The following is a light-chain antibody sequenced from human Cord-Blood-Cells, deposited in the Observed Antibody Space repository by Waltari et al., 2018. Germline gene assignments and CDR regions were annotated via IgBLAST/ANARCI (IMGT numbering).Light chain of an antibody. CDR1: QSVSSN. CDR2: GAS. J-gene: IGKJ2*01. CDR3: QQYNNWPPYT. V-gene: IGKV3-15*01. Sequence: EIVMTHSPATLSVSPGDRATISCRASQSVSSNLAWYQQKPGQAPRLLIYGASTRATGIPARFSCSWSGTEFTLTISSLQSEDFAVYYCQQYNNWPPYTFGQGTKLEIK.